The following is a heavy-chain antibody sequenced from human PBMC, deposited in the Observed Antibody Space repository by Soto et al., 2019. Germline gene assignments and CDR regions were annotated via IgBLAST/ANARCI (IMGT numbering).Heavy chain of an antibody. D-gene: IGHD6-19*01. V-gene: IGHV2-5*02. Sequence: QITLKESGPTLVKPTQTLTLTCAFSGFSLTSSGVGVAWIRQPPGKALEWLALIYWDDDERYSPSLKSRLTISKDTPKNQVVLTMTNMDPVDTATYYCARDSTGWYGFDFWGQGILVTVSS. CDR1: GFSLTSSGVG. J-gene: IGHJ4*02. CDR3: ARDSTGWYGFDF. CDR2: IYWDDDE.